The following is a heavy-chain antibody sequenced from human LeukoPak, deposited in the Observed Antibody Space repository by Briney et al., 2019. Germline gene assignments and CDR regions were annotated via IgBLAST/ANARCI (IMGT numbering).Heavy chain of an antibody. CDR2: INPNRDGT. CDR3: ARVGFGELLVY. CDR1: LYTLTGSY. D-gene: IGHD3-10*01. V-gene: IGHV1-2*02. J-gene: IGHJ4*02. Sequence: ASVKDSCKASLYTLTGSYMHRVRQAPGQGLEWMGWINPNRDGTNYAQKFQGRVTMTRDTSISTAYMELRRLRSDDTAVYYCARVGFGELLVYWGQGTLVTVSS.